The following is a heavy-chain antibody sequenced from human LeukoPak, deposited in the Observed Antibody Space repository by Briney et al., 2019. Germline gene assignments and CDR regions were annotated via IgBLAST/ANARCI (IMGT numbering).Heavy chain of an antibody. CDR3: AAGGQDIVVVPAAYYYYYGMDV. CDR2: INANSGDT. D-gene: IGHD2-2*01. V-gene: IGHV1-2*02. J-gene: IGHJ6*02. CDR1: GYTFAGYH. Sequence: ASVRVSCKASGYTFAGYHMHWVRQAPGQGLECMGWINANSGDTKYAQKFQGRVTMTRDTSITTAYMELNKLTSDETAVYYCAAGGQDIVVVPAAYYYYYGMDVWGQGTTVTVSS.